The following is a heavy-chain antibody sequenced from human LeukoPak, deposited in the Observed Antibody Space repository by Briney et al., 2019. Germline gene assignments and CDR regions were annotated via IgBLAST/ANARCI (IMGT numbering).Heavy chain of an antibody. CDR3: ASTGAPTWTSWYFDL. CDR1: GGTFSSYA. V-gene: IGHV1-69*13. D-gene: IGHD3/OR15-3a*01. CDR2: IIPIFGTA. Sequence: ASVKVSCKASGGTFSSYAISWVRQAPGQGLEWMGGIIPIFGTANYAQKFQGRVTITADGSTSTAYMELSSLRSEDTAVYYCASTGAPTWTSWYFDLWGRGTLVTVSS. J-gene: IGHJ2*01.